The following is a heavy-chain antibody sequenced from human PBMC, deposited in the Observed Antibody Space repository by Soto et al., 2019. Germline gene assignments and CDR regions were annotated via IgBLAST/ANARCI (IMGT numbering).Heavy chain of an antibody. J-gene: IGHJ3*02. D-gene: IGHD6-13*01. Sequence: ASVKVSCKASGYTFTSYYMHWVRQAPGQGLEWMGIINPSGGSTSYAQKFQGRVTMTRDTSTSTVYMELSSLRSEDTAVYYCASPLTSAAAGSDAFDIWGQGTMVTVSS. CDR3: ASPLTSAAAGSDAFDI. V-gene: IGHV1-46*01. CDR1: GYTFTSYY. CDR2: INPSGGST.